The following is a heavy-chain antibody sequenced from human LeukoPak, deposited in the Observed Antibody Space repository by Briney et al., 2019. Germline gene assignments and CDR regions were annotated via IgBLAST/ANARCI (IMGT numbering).Heavy chain of an antibody. J-gene: IGHJ6*03. V-gene: IGHV3-49*04. D-gene: IGHD3-10*01. CDR3: TRVTLYGSGSYHTSYHYYYMDV. CDR1: GFTFGDYA. CDR2: IRSKAYGGTT. Sequence: GGSLRLSCTTSGFTFGDYAMSWVRQAPGKGLEWVGFIRSKAYGGTTEYAASVKGRFTISRDDSKSIAYLQMNSLKTEDTAVYYCTRVTLYGSGSYHTSYHYYYMDVWGTGTTVTVSS.